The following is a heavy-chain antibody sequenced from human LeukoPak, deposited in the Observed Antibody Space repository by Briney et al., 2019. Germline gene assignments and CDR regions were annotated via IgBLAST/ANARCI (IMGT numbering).Heavy chain of an antibody. D-gene: IGHD2/OR15-2a*01. CDR2: ISGNGGST. CDR1: GFTFSSYG. J-gene: IGHJ3*02. Sequence: GGSLRLSCAASGFTFSSYGMSWVRQAPGKGLEWVSAISGNGGSTYYADSVKGRFAISRDTSKNTLYLQMNSLRAEDTAVYYCARETTTSGAFDIWGQGTMVTVSS. CDR3: ARETTTSGAFDI. V-gene: IGHV3-23*01.